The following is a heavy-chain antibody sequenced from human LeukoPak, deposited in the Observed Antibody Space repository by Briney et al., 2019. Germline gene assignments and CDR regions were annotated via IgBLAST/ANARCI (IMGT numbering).Heavy chain of an antibody. CDR1: GFTFSSYA. D-gene: IGHD2-15*01. J-gene: IGHJ4*02. CDR3: ARGCSGGSCLPGY. CDR2: ISYDGSNK. Sequence: GGSLRLSCAASGFTFSSYAMHWVRQAPGKGLEWVAVISYDGSNKYYADSVKGRFTISRDNSKNTLYLQMNSLRAEDTAVYYCARGCSGGSCLPGYWGQGTLVTVSS. V-gene: IGHV3-30*04.